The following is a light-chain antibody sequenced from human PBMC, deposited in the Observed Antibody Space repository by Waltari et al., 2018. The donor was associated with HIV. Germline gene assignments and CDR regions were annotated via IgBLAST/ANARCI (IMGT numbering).Light chain of an antibody. Sequence: QSALTQPASVSGSPGQSITISCTGTSSDVGGYNYVSWYQQHPGKAPKLVIYDVSKRPSGVSNRFSGSKSGNTASLTISGLQAEDEADYSCSSYTTISTYVFGTGTKVTVL. CDR1: SSDVGGYNY. J-gene: IGLJ1*01. CDR3: SSYTTISTYV. CDR2: DVS. V-gene: IGLV2-14*01.